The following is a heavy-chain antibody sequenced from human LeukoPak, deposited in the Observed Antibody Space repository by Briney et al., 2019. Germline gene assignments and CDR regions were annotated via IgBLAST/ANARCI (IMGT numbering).Heavy chain of an antibody. J-gene: IGHJ4*02. CDR1: GFTFSSYG. CDR3: AKAPIAAAVSFSDY. CDR2: ISYDGSNK. V-gene: IGHV3-30*18. Sequence: PGGSLRLSCAASGFTFSSYGMHWVRQAPGKGLEWVAVISYDGSNKYYADSVKGRFTISRDNSKNTLYLLMNSLRAEDTAVYYCAKAPIAAAVSFSDYWGQGTLVTVSS. D-gene: IGHD6-13*01.